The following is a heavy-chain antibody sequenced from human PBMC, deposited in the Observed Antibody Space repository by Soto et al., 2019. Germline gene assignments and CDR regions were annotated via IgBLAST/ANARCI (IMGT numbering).Heavy chain of an antibody. CDR2: ISAYNGNT. CDR3: ARVDFWSGYYMAWFDP. Sequence: ASVKVSCKASGYTFTSYGISWVRQAPGQGLEWMGWISAYNGNTNYVQKLQGRVTMTTDTSTSTAYMELRSLRSDDTAVYYCARVDFWSGYYMAWFDPWGQGTLVTVSS. J-gene: IGHJ5*02. V-gene: IGHV1-18*04. CDR1: GYTFTSYG. D-gene: IGHD3-3*01.